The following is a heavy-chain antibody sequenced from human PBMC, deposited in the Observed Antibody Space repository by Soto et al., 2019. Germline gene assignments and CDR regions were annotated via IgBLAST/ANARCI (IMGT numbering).Heavy chain of an antibody. CDR3: AKVIVLDDYIWGSYRPPPHYFDY. D-gene: IGHD3-16*02. CDR1: GFNFRSYA. CDR2: ISGSGGST. J-gene: IGHJ4*02. V-gene: IGHV3-23*01. Sequence: GGSLRLSSAASGFNFRSYAMSWVRQAPGKGLEWVSAISGSGGSTYYADSVKGRFTISRDNSKNTLYLQMNSLRAEDTAVYYCAKVIVLDDYIWGSYRPPPHYFDYWGQGTLVTVSS.